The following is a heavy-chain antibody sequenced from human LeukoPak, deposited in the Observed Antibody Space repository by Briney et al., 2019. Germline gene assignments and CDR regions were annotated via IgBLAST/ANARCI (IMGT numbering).Heavy chain of an antibody. CDR3: ARGIDIAAAVYWYFDL. CDR1: GYSFVNYY. J-gene: IGHJ2*01. V-gene: IGHV1-2*02. Sequence: GASVKVSCKAAGYSFVNYYMHWVRQAPGQGLEWMGWINPNSGGTNYAQKFQGRVTMTRDTSISTAYMELSRLRSDDTAVYYCARGIDIAAAVYWYFDLWGRGTLVTVSS. D-gene: IGHD6-13*01. CDR2: INPNSGGT.